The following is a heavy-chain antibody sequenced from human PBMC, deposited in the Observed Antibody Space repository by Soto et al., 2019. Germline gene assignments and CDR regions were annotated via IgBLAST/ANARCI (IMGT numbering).Heavy chain of an antibody. V-gene: IGHV4-59*01. CDR2: IYYSGST. CDR1: GGSISSYY. Sequence: PSETLSLTCTVSGGSISSYYWSWIRQPPGKGLEWIGYIYYSGSTNYNPPLKSRVTISVDTSKNQFSLKLSSVTAADTAVYYCARVRSITMVRGIYYLDVWGKGTTVTVSS. CDR3: ARVRSITMVRGIYYLDV. D-gene: IGHD3-10*01. J-gene: IGHJ6*03.